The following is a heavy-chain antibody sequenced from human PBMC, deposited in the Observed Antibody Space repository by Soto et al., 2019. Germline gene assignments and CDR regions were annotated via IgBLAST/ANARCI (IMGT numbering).Heavy chain of an antibody. V-gene: IGHV4-59*08. D-gene: IGHD1-26*01. CDR1: GGTISSWY. CDR3: ARRYGSAIDY. J-gene: IGHJ4*02. Sequence: QVQLQESGPGLVKPSETLSLTCTVSGGTISSWYWSWIRQPPGKGLEWIGYIYYSGSTNCNPSLKSLVTLSVATSKNQFSLKLSSVTAADTAVYYCARRYGSAIDYWGQGTLVTVSS. CDR2: IYYSGST.